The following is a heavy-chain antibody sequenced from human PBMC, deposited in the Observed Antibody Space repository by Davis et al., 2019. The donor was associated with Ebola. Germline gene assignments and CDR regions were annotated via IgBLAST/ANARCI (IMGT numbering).Heavy chain of an antibody. D-gene: IGHD3-3*01. J-gene: IGHJ6*02. CDR2: INHSGST. CDR1: GGSFSGYY. CDR3: ARARFLRYYYYYYGMDV. V-gene: IGHV4-34*01. Sequence: SETLSLTCAAYGGSFSGYYWSWIRQPSGKGLEWIGEINHSGSTNYNPSLKSRVTISVDTSKNQFSLKLSSVTAADTAVYYCARARFLRYYYYYYGMDVWGQGTTVTVSS.